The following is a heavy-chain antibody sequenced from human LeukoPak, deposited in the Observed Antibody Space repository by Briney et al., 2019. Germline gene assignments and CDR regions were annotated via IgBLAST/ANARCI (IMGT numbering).Heavy chain of an antibody. Sequence: SSETLSLTCNVSGASISRTSYYWGWIRQPPGKGLEWIGTIYFSGSTYYNPSLKSRLTISVDTSRNQFSLKLSSVTAADTAVYYCARDGSDTELYYDFWSGYPGGYFDYWGQGTLVTVSS. CDR1: GASISRTSYY. CDR2: IYFSGST. CDR3: ARDGSDTELYYDFWSGYPGGYFDY. J-gene: IGHJ4*02. D-gene: IGHD3-3*01. V-gene: IGHV4-39*07.